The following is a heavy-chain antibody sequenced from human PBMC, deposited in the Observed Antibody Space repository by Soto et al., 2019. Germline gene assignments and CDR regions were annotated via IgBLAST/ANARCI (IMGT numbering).Heavy chain of an antibody. Sequence: QMQLVESGGGVVQPGRSLRLSCAASGFTFSSYGMHWVRQAPGEGLEWLAVIGFDGNYKYHADSVKGRFTISRDNSKNTLFLQMNSLRDEDTAVYYCVKDNLHRGSYANWYFDLWGRGTLVTVSS. CDR2: IGFDGNYK. J-gene: IGHJ2*01. CDR1: GFTFSSYG. D-gene: IGHD1-26*01. CDR3: VKDNLHRGSYANWYFDL. V-gene: IGHV3-30*18.